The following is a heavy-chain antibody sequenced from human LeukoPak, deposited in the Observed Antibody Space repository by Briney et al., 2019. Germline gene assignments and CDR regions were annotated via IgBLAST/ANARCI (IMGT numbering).Heavy chain of an antibody. V-gene: IGHV4-39*07. CDR1: GGSIRSGRHH. CDR2: LDESGRP. CDR3: ARDLGGYPFFMDV. D-gene: IGHD2-15*01. J-gene: IGHJ6*03. Sequence: SETLSLTCSVSGGSIRSGRHHWAWVRQPPGKGLEFIGSLDESGRPYYNAPLKSRVTISEDSSGKQFSLDLSSVTAADTAVYFCARDLGGYPFFMDVWGRGTTVIVSS.